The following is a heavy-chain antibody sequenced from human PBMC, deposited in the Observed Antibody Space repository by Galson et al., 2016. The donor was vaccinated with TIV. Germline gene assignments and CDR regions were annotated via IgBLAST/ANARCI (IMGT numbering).Heavy chain of an antibody. Sequence: ETLSLTCTVSGGSIGNYYWSWIRQSPGKGLEWIGHMYHSGSTDYESSLKSRVSISADTSKNQLSLKLSSVTAADTAVYYCARDKSGYETVDSFYYYMDVWGKGTTVTVSS. V-gene: IGHV4-59*01. J-gene: IGHJ6*03. CDR3: ARDKSGYETVDSFYYYMDV. D-gene: IGHD5-12*01. CDR2: MYHSGST. CDR1: GGSIGNYY.